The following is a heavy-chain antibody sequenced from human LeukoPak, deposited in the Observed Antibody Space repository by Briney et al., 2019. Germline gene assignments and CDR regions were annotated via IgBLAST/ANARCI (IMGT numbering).Heavy chain of an antibody. CDR2: ISSSSSYI. CDR1: GFTFSSYG. CDR3: ARGVESSSWPPPSTAFDI. Sequence: GGSLRLSCAASGFTFSSYGMNWVRQAPGKGLEWVSSISSSSSYIYNADPVKGRFTISRDNAKNSLYLQMNSLRAEDTAVYYCARGVESSSWPPPSTAFDIWGQGTMVTVSS. V-gene: IGHV3-21*01. D-gene: IGHD6-13*01. J-gene: IGHJ3*02.